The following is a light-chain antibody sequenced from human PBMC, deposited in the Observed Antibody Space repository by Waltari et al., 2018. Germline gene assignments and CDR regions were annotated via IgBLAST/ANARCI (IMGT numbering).Light chain of an antibody. CDR2: EAT. V-gene: IGLV2-23*01. CDR1: KTDIGNYNF. Sequence: QSALTQPASLSGSPGQSITISCAGTKTDIGNYNFVSWFQQFPGQAPKLIVSEATKRPSGVSYRFSGSKSGNTASLTISGLQAEDEADYYCCSYAGGSRVIFGGGTKLTVL. CDR3: CSYAGGSRVI. J-gene: IGLJ2*01.